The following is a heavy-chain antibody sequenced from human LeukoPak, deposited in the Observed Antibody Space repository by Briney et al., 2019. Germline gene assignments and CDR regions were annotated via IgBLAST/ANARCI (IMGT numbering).Heavy chain of an antibody. J-gene: IGHJ5*02. CDR3: TTDEYCSGGSCYWFDP. CDR1: GFTFSNAW. D-gene: IGHD2-15*01. CDR2: IKSKTDGGTT. Sequence: PGGSLRLSCAASGFTFSNAWMSWVRQAPGKGLEWVGRIKSKTDGGTTDYAAPVKGRFTISRDDSKNTLYLQMNSLKTEDTAVYYCTTDEYCSGGSCYWFDPWDQGTLVTVSS. V-gene: IGHV3-15*01.